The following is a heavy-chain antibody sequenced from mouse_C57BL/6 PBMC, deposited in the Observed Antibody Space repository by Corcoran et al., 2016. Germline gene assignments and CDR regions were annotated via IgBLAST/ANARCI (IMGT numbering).Heavy chain of an antibody. CDR2: INPNNGGT. V-gene: IGHV1-26*01. CDR3: ARGGNYALDY. CDR1: GYTFTDYY. D-gene: IGHD2-1*01. Sequence: EVQLQQSGPELVKPGASVKISCKASGYTFTDYYMNWVKQSHGKSLEWIGDINPNNGGTSYNQKFKGKATLTVDKSSSTAYMELRSLTSEDSAVYYCARGGNYALDYWGQGTLVTVSA. J-gene: IGHJ3*01.